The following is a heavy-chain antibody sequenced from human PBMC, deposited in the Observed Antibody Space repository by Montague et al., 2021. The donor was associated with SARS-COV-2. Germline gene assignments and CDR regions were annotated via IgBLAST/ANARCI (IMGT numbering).Heavy chain of an antibody. V-gene: IGHV4-39*01. CDR3: ARVRYYGSGTSLGMDV. CDR2: KYYSGST. CDR1: GASISSRSYY. J-gene: IGHJ6*02. D-gene: IGHD3-10*01. Sequence: SETRSLTCTVSGASISSRSYYWGWIRQPPGKGLEWIGFKYYSGSTYYNPTLKSRVTISVDTSKNQFSLKLSSVTAADTAVYYCARVRYYGSGTSLGMDVWGQGTTVTVSS.